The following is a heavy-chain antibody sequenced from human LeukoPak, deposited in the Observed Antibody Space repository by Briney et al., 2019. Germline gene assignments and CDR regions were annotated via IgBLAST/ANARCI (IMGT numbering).Heavy chain of an antibody. CDR3: ARGVVGVVPFHY. J-gene: IGHJ4*02. V-gene: IGHV3-48*01. CDR2: ISDTGYTT. CDR1: GFSFSNYN. Sequence: GGSLRLSCVGSGFSFSNYNMNWVRQAPGKGLEWLAYISDTGYTTHLADSVKGRFTVSRDNVKSSLFLQMNTLRVDDTAIYYCARGVVGVVPFHYWGQGTLVTVSS. D-gene: IGHD3-3*01.